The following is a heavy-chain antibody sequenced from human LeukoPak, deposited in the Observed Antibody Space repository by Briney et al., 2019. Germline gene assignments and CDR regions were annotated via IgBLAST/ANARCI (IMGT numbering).Heavy chain of an antibody. Sequence: GGSLRLSCAASGFTFSDYYMSWIRQAPGKGLEWVSLIYSGGSTYYADSVKGRFTISRDNSKNTLYLQMNSLRAEDTAVYYCAKDSAKKYDDYWGQGTLVTVSS. J-gene: IGHJ4*02. D-gene: IGHD2/OR15-2a*01. CDR2: IYSGGST. V-gene: IGHV3-66*01. CDR3: AKDSAKKYDDY. CDR1: GFTFSDYY.